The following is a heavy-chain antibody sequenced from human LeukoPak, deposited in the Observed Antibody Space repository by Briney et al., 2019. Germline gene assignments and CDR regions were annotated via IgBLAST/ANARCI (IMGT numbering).Heavy chain of an antibody. D-gene: IGHD4-23*01. J-gene: IGHJ5*02. V-gene: IGHV1-2*02. CDR2: INPNSGGT. CDR3: ARSPVVTPSSWFDP. CDR1: GYTFTGYY. Sequence: ASVKVSCKASGYTFTGYYMHWVRQAPGQGLEWMGWINPNSGGTNYAQKFQGRVTMTRDTSISTAYMELSRLRSDDTAVYYCARSPVVTPSSWFDPWGQGTLVTVSS.